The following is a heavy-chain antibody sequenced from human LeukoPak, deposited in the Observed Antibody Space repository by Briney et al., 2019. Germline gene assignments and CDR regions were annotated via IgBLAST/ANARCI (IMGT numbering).Heavy chain of an antibody. CDR2: IHYSGST. CDR1: GDSISSGGYY. J-gene: IGHJ4*02. V-gene: IGHV4-31*03. CDR3: AVRAYYYDSSDYYLDY. Sequence: SETLSLTCTVSGDSISSGGYYWNWIRQHPGKGLEWIGYIHYSGSTYYNPSLKSRITISVDTSKNQFSLKLSSVTAADTAVYYCAVRAYYYDSSDYYLDYWGQGTLVTVSS. D-gene: IGHD3-22*01.